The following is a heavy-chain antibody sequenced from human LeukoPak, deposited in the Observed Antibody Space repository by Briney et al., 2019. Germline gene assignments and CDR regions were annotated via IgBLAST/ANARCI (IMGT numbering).Heavy chain of an antibody. V-gene: IGHV3-66*01. Sequence: GGSLRLSCAASGFSVDGNYMTWVRQAPGKGLEWVSVIYSGGSTSYADSVKGRFTISRDNSRDTVSLQMNTLRAEDTAVYYCARGNSYDSSGYPEYFQNWGQGTLVTVSS. CDR1: GFSVDGNY. D-gene: IGHD3-22*01. J-gene: IGHJ1*01. CDR3: ARGNSYDSSGYPEYFQN. CDR2: IYSGGST.